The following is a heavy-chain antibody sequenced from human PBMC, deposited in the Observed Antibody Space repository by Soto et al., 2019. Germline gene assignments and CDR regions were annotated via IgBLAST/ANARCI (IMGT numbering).Heavy chain of an antibody. D-gene: IGHD4-17*01. CDR3: ASAYGDYSYYFDY. V-gene: IGHV3-48*01. CDR1: GFTFSSYS. J-gene: IGHJ4*02. Sequence: EVQLVESGGGLVQPGGSLRLSCAASGFTFSSYSMNWVRQAPGKGLEWVSYISSSSSTIYYADSVKGRFTISRDNAKNSLYLQMNSLRAEDTAVYYCASAYGDYSYYFDYWGQGTLVTVSS. CDR2: ISSSSSTI.